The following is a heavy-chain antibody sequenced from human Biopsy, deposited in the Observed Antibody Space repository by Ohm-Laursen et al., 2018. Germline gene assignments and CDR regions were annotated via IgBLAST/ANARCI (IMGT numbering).Heavy chain of an antibody. D-gene: IGHD6-6*01. CDR3: ARGYSRRVSIFEASIYWFDT. CDR1: GYTFTNYD. J-gene: IGHJ5*02. Sequence: SVKVSCKASGYTFTNYDINWVRQARGQGLEWMGWMIPSSGKTGYAQRFQGRVTLTMNTSISTAYMELSGLRSEDTAVYFCARGYSRRVSIFEASIYWFDTWGQGTLVTVSS. V-gene: IGHV1-8*01. CDR2: MIPSSGKT.